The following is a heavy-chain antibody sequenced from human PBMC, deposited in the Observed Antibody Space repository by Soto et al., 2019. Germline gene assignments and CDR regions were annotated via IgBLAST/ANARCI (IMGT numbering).Heavy chain of an antibody. J-gene: IGHJ4*02. CDR2: ISGSGGST. CDR3: ARSGYYYPLDVDH. CDR1: GFTFSSSA. V-gene: IGHV3-23*01. D-gene: IGHD3-22*01. Sequence: GGSLRLSCAASGFTFSSSAMSWVRQALGKGLEWVSAISGSGGSTYYADTVKGRFTVSRDNSKNTLYLQMNSLRAEDTAVYYCARSGYYYPLDVDHWGQGNLVTVSS.